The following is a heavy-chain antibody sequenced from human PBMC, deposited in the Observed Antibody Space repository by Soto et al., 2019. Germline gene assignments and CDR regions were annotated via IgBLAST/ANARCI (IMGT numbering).Heavy chain of an antibody. J-gene: IGHJ4*02. Sequence: GGSLRLACSASGVTFSDYYMSWIRQAPGKGLEWVSYISSSSSYTNYADSVKGRFTISRDNAKNSLYLQMNSLRAEDTAVYYCARAEYYYDSSGPIPPFDYWGQGTLVTVSS. D-gene: IGHD3-22*01. CDR3: ARAEYYYDSSGPIPPFDY. CDR1: GVTFSDYY. CDR2: ISSSSSYT. V-gene: IGHV3-11*06.